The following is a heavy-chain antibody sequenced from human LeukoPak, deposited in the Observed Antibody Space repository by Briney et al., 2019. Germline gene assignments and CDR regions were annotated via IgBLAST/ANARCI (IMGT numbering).Heavy chain of an antibody. V-gene: IGHV3-11*01. CDR2: ISSSGSTI. D-gene: IGHD3-22*01. J-gene: IGHJ4*02. Sequence: GGSPRLSCAASGFTFSDYYMSWIRQAPGKGLEWVSYISSSGSTIYYADSVKGRFTISRDNAKNSLYLQMNSLRAEDTAVYYCARDRYYYDSSGYYSFEYWGQGTLVTVSS. CDR1: GFTFSDYY. CDR3: ARDRYYYDSSGYYSFEY.